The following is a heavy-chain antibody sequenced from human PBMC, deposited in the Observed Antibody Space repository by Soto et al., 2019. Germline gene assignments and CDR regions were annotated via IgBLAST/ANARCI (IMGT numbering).Heavy chain of an antibody. CDR3: ARVVQLWFYYYYGMDV. CDR2: ISAYNGNT. Sequence: QVQLVQSGAEVKKPGASVKVSCKASGYTFTSYGISWVRQAPGQGLEWMGWISAYNGNTNYAQKLQGRVTMTTDTSTSTADMELRSLRSDDTAVYYCARVVQLWFYYYYGMDVWGQGTTVTVSS. CDR1: GYTFTSYG. D-gene: IGHD5-18*01. J-gene: IGHJ6*02. V-gene: IGHV1-18*04.